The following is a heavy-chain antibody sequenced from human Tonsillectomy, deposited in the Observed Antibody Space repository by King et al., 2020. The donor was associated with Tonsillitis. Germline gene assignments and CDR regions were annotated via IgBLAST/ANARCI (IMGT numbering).Heavy chain of an antibody. J-gene: IGHJ4*02. CDR3: ARVGGDDPIDY. V-gene: IGHV3-74*01. Sequence: VQLVESGGGLVQPGGSLRLSCAASGFTFSRHWMNWVRQAPGKGLVWVSRINTDGSSTSYADSVKGRFPISRDNAKNTLYLQMNSLRAEDTAIYYCARVGGDDPIDYWGQGTLVTVSS. CDR1: GFTFSRHW. D-gene: IGHD2-21*01. CDR2: INTDGSST.